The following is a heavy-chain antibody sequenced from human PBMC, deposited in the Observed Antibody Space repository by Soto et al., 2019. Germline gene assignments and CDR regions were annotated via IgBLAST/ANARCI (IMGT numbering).Heavy chain of an antibody. V-gene: IGHV1-69*13. Sequence: EASVKVSCKASGGTFSSYAISWVRQAPGQGLEWMGGIIPIFGTANYAQKFQGRVTITADESTSTAYMELSSLRSEDTAVYYCARDLGDYVNWFDPWGQGTLVTVSS. CDR3: ARDLGDYVNWFDP. CDR1: GGTFSSYA. D-gene: IGHD4-17*01. CDR2: IIPIFGTA. J-gene: IGHJ5*02.